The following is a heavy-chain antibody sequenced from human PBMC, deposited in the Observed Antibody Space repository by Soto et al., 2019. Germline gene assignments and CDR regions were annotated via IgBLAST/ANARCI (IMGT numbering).Heavy chain of an antibody. V-gene: IGHV3-23*01. J-gene: IGHJ5*02. D-gene: IGHD2-2*01. Sequence: PGGSLRLSCAAFGFTFSSYALSWVRQAPGKGLGWVSAISGSGGSTYYADSVKGRFTISRDNSKDTLYLQMNSLRADDTAVYYCAKLGSRDAYLTNWFDPWGQGTLVTVSS. CDR3: AKLGSRDAYLTNWFDP. CDR1: GFTFSSYA. CDR2: ISGSGGST.